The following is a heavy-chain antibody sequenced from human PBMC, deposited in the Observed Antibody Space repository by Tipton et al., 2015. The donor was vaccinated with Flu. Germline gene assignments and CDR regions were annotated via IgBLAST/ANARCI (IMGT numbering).Heavy chain of an antibody. CDR2: IYHRGNT. CDR3: ARDLRSFIFGELGAENGFDP. Sequence: TLSLTCAVSGGSISSSNWWTLIRQPPGKMLEWIGEIYHRGNTNSNPSLKSLVTISVDKSKNQLSLKLNSVTAAATAVYYCARDLRSFIFGELGAENGFDPWGQGILVTVSS. V-gene: IGHV4-4*02. D-gene: IGHD3-3*02. J-gene: IGHJ5*02. CDR1: GGSISSSNW.